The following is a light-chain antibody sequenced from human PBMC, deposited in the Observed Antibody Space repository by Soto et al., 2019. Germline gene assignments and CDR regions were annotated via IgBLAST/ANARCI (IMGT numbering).Light chain of an antibody. Sequence: IVMTQSPDTLAVSLGERATINCKSSQSVLYSPNNNNYLAWYQQKPGQPPKLLIYWASTRESGVPDRFSGGGSGTDFTLTISSLQAEDVAVYYCQQYYTTFPAFGQGTRVEVK. J-gene: IGKJ1*01. CDR2: WAS. CDR3: QQYYTTFPA. CDR1: QSVLYSPNNNNY. V-gene: IGKV4-1*01.